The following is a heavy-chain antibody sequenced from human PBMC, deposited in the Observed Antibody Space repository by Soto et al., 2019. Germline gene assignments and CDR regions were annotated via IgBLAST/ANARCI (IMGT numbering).Heavy chain of an antibody. CDR2: IYYSGST. D-gene: IGHD3-9*01. CDR3: ARDSPPVEQPYFDWPYGMDV. J-gene: IGHJ6*02. CDR1: GGSISSYY. V-gene: IGHV4-59*01. Sequence: SETLSLTCTVSGGSISSYYWSWIRQPPGKGLEWIGYIYYSGSTNYNPSLKSRVTISVDTSKNQFSLKLSSVTAADTAVYYCARDSPPVEQPYFDWPYGMDVWGQGTTVTVSS.